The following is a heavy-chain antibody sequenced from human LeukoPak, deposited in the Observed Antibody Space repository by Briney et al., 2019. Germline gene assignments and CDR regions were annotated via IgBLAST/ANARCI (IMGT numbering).Heavy chain of an antibody. Sequence: PGRSLRLSCAASGFTFTNYGMHWVRQAPGKGLEWVAIISYDGSNKFYADSVKGRFTISRDNSKNTLYLQINSLRAEDTAVYYCARDSKQLRYFENGGDFDYWGQGTLVTVSS. CDR3: ARDSKQLRYFENGGDFDY. J-gene: IGHJ4*02. CDR1: GFTFTNYG. D-gene: IGHD3-9*01. CDR2: ISYDGSNK. V-gene: IGHV3-30*03.